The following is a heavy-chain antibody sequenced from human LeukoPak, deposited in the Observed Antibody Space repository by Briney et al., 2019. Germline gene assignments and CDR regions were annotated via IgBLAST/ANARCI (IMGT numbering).Heavy chain of an antibody. V-gene: IGHV5-51*01. CDR3: ARLSGHDSSGYYPFDY. CDR2: ICPGVSDT. J-gene: IGHJ4*02. Sequence: GESLKISCKGSGYSFTSYWIGWVRQMPGKGLEWMGIICPGVSDTRYSPSFQGQVTISAAKSISTAYLQWSSLKASDTAMYYCARLSGHDSSGYYPFDYWGQATLVTVSS. D-gene: IGHD3-22*01. CDR1: GYSFTSYW.